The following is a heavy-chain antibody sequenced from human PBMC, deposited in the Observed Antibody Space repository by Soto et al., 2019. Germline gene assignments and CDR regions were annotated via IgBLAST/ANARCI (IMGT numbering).Heavy chain of an antibody. D-gene: IGHD3-16*01. V-gene: IGHV3-48*03. J-gene: IGHJ4*02. CDR2: ISGGGGTT. CDR1: GFSLTTFE. Sequence: GGSLRLSCAASGFSLTTFEMNWVRQAPGKGLEWLSYISGGGGTTYYADSVKGRFTSSRDNAKTSLFLQMSSLRAEYTGVYFLAGGGLSYFDYWGRGALVTVSS. CDR3: AGGGLSYFDY.